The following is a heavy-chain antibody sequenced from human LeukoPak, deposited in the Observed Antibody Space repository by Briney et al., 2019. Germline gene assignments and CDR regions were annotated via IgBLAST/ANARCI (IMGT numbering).Heavy chain of an antibody. V-gene: IGHV4-39*01. J-gene: IGHJ4*02. CDR2: IYYSGST. D-gene: IGHD3-3*01. CDR3: AGNYDFWSGYIPSFDY. Sequence: SETLSLTCTVSGGSISSSSYYWGWIRQPPGKGLEWIGSIYYSGSTYHNPSLKSRVTISVDTSKNQFSLKLSSVTAADTAVYYCAGNYDFWSGYIPSFDYWGQGTLVTVSS. CDR1: GGSISSSSYY.